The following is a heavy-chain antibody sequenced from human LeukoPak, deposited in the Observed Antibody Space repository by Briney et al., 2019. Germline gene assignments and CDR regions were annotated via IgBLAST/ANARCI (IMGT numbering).Heavy chain of an antibody. V-gene: IGHV1-46*01. Sequence: ASVKVSCKASGYTFTSYDMHWVRQAPGQGLEWMGIINPSGGSTSYAQKFQGRVTMTRDTSTSTVYMELSSLRSEDTAVYYCARDIKNFGSSLFAPDYYMDVSGKGTTVTVSS. D-gene: IGHD6-13*01. CDR1: GYTFTSYD. CDR3: ARDIKNFGSSLFAPDYYMDV. J-gene: IGHJ6*03. CDR2: INPSGGST.